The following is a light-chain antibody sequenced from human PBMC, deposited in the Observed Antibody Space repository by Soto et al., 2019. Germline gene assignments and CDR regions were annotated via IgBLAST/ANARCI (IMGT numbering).Light chain of an antibody. J-gene: IGKJ5*01. CDR1: QEISKG. V-gene: IGKV1-33*01. Sequence: DIQLTQSPSSLSASGGKRVTITWQARQEISKGLNWYQQKPGKAPELRISDQTNLDAEVPSRLSCSGSGTDFTFTINSLHPEDIGTYYCQQYDNLPITFGQGTRLEI. CDR3: QQYDNLPIT. CDR2: DQT.